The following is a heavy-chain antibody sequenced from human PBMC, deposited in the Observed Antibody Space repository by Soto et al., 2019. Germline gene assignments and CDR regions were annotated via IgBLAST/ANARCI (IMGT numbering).Heavy chain of an antibody. D-gene: IGHD1-1*01. CDR1: EFSFSDHY. J-gene: IGHJ4*01. CDR3: VRTATAVSNAFAL. Sequence: PGGSLRLSCAGSEFSFSDHYMDWVRQAPGKGLEWVGRSRNRPKKYTTEYAASVKGRFTISRDDSKNSLYLQMNSLKTEDTAVYYCVRTATAVSNAFALCGQVTLLTVPS. CDR2: SRNRPKKYTT. V-gene: IGHV3-72*01.